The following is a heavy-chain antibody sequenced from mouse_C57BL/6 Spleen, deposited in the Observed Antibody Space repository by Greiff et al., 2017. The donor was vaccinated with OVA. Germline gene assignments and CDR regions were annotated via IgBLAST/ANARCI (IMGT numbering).Heavy chain of an antibody. V-gene: IGHV1-81*01. CDR2: IYPRSGYT. CDR1: GYTFTSYG. CDR3: ARDYGSHLYFDV. J-gene: IGHJ1*03. Sequence: VQLQQSGAELARPGASVKLSCKASGYTFTSYGISWVKQRTGQGLEWIGEIYPRSGYTYYTAKFKGKATLTADKSSSTAYMELRSLTSEDAAVYFCARDYGSHLYFDVWGTGTTVTVSS. D-gene: IGHD1-1*01.